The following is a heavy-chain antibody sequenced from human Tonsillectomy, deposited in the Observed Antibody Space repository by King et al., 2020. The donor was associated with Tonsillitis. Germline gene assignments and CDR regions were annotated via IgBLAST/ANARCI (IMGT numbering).Heavy chain of an antibody. V-gene: IGHV3-30*01. CDR2: ISYDGSNK. CDR3: ARARGYSYGFDF. D-gene: IGHD5-18*01. J-gene: IGHJ4*02. Sequence: VQLVESGGGVVQPGRSLRLSCAASGFTFSNFAMHWVRQSPGKGLECVAVISYDGSNKFYADSVKGRFTISRDNSKNTLWLQMNSLRAEDTAVYYCARARGYSYGFDFWGQGTLVTVSS. CDR1: GFTFSNFA.